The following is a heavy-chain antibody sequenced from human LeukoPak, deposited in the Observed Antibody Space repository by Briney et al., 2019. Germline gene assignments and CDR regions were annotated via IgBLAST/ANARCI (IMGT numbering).Heavy chain of an antibody. D-gene: IGHD6-19*01. CDR3: ARATGLYSSGWPGFDY. Sequence: GGSLRLSCAASGFTFSSYWMHWVRQAPGKGLVWVSRINSDGSSTSYADSVKGRFTISRDNAKNTLYLQVNSLRAEDTAVYYCARATGLYSSGWPGFDYWGQGTLVTVSS. V-gene: IGHV3-74*01. CDR1: GFTFSSYW. CDR2: INSDGSST. J-gene: IGHJ4*02.